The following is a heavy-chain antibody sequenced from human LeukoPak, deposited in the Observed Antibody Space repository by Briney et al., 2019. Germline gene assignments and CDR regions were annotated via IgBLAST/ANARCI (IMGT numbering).Heavy chain of an antibody. V-gene: IGHV1-3*01. CDR3: ARDRPLQNYYYYYGMDV. J-gene: IGHJ6*02. Sequence: ASVKVSCTASGYTFTSYAMHWVRQAPGQRLEWMGWINAGNGNTKYSQKFQGRVTITRDTSASTAYMELSSLRSEDTAVYYCARDRPLQNYYYYYGMDVWGQGTTVTVSS. CDR1: GYTFTSYA. CDR2: INAGNGNT. D-gene: IGHD4-11*01.